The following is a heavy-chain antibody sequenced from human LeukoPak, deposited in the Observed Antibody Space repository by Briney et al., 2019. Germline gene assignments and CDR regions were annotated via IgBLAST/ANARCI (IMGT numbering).Heavy chain of an antibody. Sequence: SETLSLTCAVYAGSFRGYYWSWIRQPPGKGLQWIGEINHSGSTNYNPSLKSRVTISVDTSKNQFSLKLSSATAADTALHYCARGGDSSKKTRAFDHWGQGTLVTVSS. CDR1: AGSFRGYY. V-gene: IGHV4-34*01. D-gene: IGHD3-22*01. CDR2: INHSGST. J-gene: IGHJ5*02. CDR3: ARGGDSSKKTRAFDH.